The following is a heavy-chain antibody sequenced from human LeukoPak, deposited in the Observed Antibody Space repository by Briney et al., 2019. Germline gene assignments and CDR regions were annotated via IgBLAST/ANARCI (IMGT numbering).Heavy chain of an antibody. CDR2: INRGGSGART. CDR3: AKKGESLDYYYMDV. J-gene: IGHJ6*02. Sequence: PGGSLRLSCAASGFTFSSYAMSWVRQAPGKGLEWVSGINRGGSGARTYYADSVKGRFSISRDNSKNTLYLQMNSLRAEDTAVYYCAKKGESLDYYYMDVWGQGTTVTVSS. V-gene: IGHV3-23*01. D-gene: IGHD3-10*01. CDR1: GFTFSSYA.